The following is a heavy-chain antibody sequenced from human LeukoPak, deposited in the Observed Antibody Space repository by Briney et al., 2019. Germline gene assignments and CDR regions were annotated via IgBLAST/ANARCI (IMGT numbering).Heavy chain of an antibody. CDR2: LNADDGDT. D-gene: IGHD3-10*01. CDR1: GYTFTNYA. CDR3: ARTTPVRGTGGTYGMDV. J-gene: IGHJ6*02. V-gene: IGHV1-3*01. Sequence: ASVKVSCKASGYTFTNYAVHWVRQDPGQRLEWMGRLNADDGDTRYSQKFQGRVTITRDTSANTAYMEVSSLRSEDTAVYCCARTTPVRGTGGTYGMDVWGQGTTVTVSS.